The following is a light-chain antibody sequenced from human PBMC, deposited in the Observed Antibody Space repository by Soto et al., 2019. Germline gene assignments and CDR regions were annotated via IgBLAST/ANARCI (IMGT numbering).Light chain of an antibody. V-gene: IGKV1-39*01. J-gene: IGKJ5*01. Sequence: DIQMTQSPSSLSASVGDRVTITCRASQSISSYLNWYQQKPGKAPKLLIYAASRLQSGVPARFSGSGSGTDFTLSINSLQPEDFATYYCQQAYSFPITFGQGTRLDI. CDR1: QSISSY. CDR2: AAS. CDR3: QQAYSFPIT.